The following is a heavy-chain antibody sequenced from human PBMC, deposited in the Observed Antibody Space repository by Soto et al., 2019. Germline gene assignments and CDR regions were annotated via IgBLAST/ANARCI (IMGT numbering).Heavy chain of an antibody. Sequence: GGSLRLSCSASGFTFSSYAMHWVRQAPGKGLEYVSSISINGGSTHYADSVKGRFTISRDNSRNTQYLQMSSLRADDTAVYYCVKGEFYYHSSAYYPFDSWGQGTLVTVSS. CDR1: GFTFSSYA. V-gene: IGHV3-64D*06. J-gene: IGHJ4*02. CDR3: VKGEFYYHSSAYYPFDS. CDR2: ISINGGST. D-gene: IGHD3-22*01.